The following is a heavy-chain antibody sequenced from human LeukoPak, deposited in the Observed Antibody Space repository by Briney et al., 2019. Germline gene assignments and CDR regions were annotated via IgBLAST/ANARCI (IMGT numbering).Heavy chain of an antibody. CDR2: INNVGSHI. V-gene: IGHV3-21*01. CDR1: GFTFSSSA. D-gene: IGHD2-2*01. J-gene: IGHJ4*02. Sequence: GGSLRLSCAASGFTFSSSAMNWVRQAPGKGLEWVSSINNVGSHIYYADSVKGRFTISRDNAKNSLYLQMDSLRAEDTAVYYCAAQPFDYWGQGTLVTVSS. CDR3: AAQPFDY.